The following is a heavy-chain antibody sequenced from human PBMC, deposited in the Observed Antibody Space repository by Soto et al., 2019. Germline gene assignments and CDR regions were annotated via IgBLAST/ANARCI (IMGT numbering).Heavy chain of an antibody. CDR2: ISASDGST. D-gene: IGHD6-19*01. Sequence: GGSLRLSCAASGFTFSSYAMSWVRQAPGKGLEWVSTISASDGSTHYADSVKGRFTISRDNSKNTLYLQMNSLRAEDTAVYYCARDQQWLVWFDPWGQGTLVTVSS. CDR1: GFTFSSYA. V-gene: IGHV3-23*01. J-gene: IGHJ5*02. CDR3: ARDQQWLVWFDP.